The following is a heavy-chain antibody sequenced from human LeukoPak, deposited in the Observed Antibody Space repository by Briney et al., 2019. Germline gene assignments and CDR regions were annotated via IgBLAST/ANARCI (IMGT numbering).Heavy chain of an antibody. V-gene: IGHV4-61*01. CDR3: ARVIGAAPYYFDY. D-gene: IGHD2/OR15-2a*01. J-gene: IGHJ4*02. CDR2: IYYSGST. CDR1: GGSVSSGSYY. Sequence: SETLSLTCTVSGGSVSSGSYYWSWIRQPPGKGLEWIGYIYYSGSTNYNPSLKSRVTISVDTSKNQFSLKLSSVTAADTAVYYCARVIGAAPYYFDYWGQGTLVTVSS.